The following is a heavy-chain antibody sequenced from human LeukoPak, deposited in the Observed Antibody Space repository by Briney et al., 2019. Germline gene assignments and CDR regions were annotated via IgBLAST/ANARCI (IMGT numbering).Heavy chain of an antibody. J-gene: IGHJ4*02. D-gene: IGHD3-22*01. CDR3: ARTTADYYDSSGYYYSFDY. CDR1: GFSLSTSGMC. Sequence: SGPTLVKPTQTLTLTCTFSGFSLSTSGMCVSWIRQPPGKALEWLALIDWDDDKYYSTSLKTRLTISKDTSKNQVVLTMANMDPVDTATYYCARTTADYYDSSGYYYSFDYWGQGTLVTVSS. V-gene: IGHV2-70*01. CDR2: IDWDDDK.